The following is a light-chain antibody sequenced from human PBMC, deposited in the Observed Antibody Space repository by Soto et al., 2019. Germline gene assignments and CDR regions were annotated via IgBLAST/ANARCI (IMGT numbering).Light chain of an antibody. Sequence: QFVLTQPASESGSPGQSITISCTGTSSDVGGYNYVSWYQQHPGKAPKLMIYEVSNRPSGVSNRFSGSKSGNTASLTISGLQAEDEADYYCSSYTSSSTLLVFGGGTK. J-gene: IGLJ2*01. CDR1: SSDVGGYNY. CDR3: SSYTSSSTLLV. CDR2: EVS. V-gene: IGLV2-14*01.